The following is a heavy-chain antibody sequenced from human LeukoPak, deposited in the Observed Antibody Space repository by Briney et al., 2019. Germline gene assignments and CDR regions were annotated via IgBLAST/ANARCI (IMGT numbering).Heavy chain of an antibody. V-gene: IGHV4-59*01. CDR1: GGSISSYY. CDR3: ARAVGGDGSGSL. J-gene: IGHJ4*02. D-gene: IGHD3-10*01. Sequence: PSETLSLTCTVSGGSISSYYWNWIRQPPGKGLEWIGYIFYSGRTSYNPSLKSRVTMSLDMSTRQISRKLSSVTAADTAVYYCARAVGGDGSGSLWGPGTLVTVSS. CDR2: IFYSGRT.